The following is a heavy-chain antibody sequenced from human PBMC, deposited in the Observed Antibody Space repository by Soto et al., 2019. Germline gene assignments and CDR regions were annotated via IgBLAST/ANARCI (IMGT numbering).Heavy chain of an antibody. CDR2: INGDGTTT. J-gene: IGHJ3*02. CDR3: VRDRGYPDSFDI. D-gene: IGHD6-13*01. Sequence: EVQLVESGGGLVQPGESLSLSCAASGFTFSPFYMHWVRQAPGKGLEWVSHINGDGTTTVYADSVKGRFTISRDNAKSTLYLKMSSLRTEDTAVYYCVRDRGYPDSFDIWGQGTLVTVSS. CDR1: GFTFSPFY. V-gene: IGHV3-74*01.